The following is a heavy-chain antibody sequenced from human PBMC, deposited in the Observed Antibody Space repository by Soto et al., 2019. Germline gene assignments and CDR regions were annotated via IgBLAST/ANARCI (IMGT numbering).Heavy chain of an antibody. CDR3: ARASAGYDILTDFDY. CDR1: GGSISSYY. CDR2: IYYSGST. D-gene: IGHD3-9*01. Sequence: SETLSLTCTVSGGSISSYYWSWIRQPPGKGLEWIGYIYYSGSTNYNPSLKSRVTISVDTSKNQFSLKLSSVTAADTAVYYCARASAGYDILTDFDYWGQGTLVTVSS. V-gene: IGHV4-59*01. J-gene: IGHJ4*02.